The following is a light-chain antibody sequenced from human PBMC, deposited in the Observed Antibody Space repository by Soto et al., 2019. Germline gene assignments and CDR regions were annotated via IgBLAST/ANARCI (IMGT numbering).Light chain of an antibody. Sequence: IVLTQSPATLSLSPWERATLSCRASQSISGTLAGYQQKPGQAPRLLIEGASTRATSCPARVSGSGSGTDATLTISSLQSEDFAVYYCQQYNNWPWTFGQGTKVDIK. V-gene: IGKV3-15*01. J-gene: IGKJ1*01. CDR2: GAS. CDR3: QQYNNWPWT. CDR1: QSISGT.